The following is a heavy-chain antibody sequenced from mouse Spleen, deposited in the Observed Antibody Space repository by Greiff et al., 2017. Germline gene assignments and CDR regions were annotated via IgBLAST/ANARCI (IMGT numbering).Heavy chain of an antibody. J-gene: IGHJ4*01. CDR3: AGGGMVRYYAMDD. V-gene: IGHV1-7*01. CDR1: GYTFTSYW. CDR2: INPSTGYT. D-gene: IGHD2-3*01. Sequence: QVQLKQSGAELAKPGASVKMSCKASGYTFTSYWMHWVKQRPGQGLEWIGYINPSTGYTEYNQKFKDKATLTADKSSSTAYMQLSSLTSEDSAVYYCAGGGMVRYYAMDDWGQGTSVTVSS.